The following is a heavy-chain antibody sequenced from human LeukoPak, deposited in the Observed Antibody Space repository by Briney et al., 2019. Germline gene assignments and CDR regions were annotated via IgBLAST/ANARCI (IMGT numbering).Heavy chain of an antibody. V-gene: IGHV4-34*01. CDR2: INHSGST. CDR3: ARGRRITMIVVVIKTYFDY. D-gene: IGHD3-22*01. CDR1: GFTFSDYY. J-gene: IGHJ4*02. Sequence: GSLRLSCAASGFTFSDYYMSWIRQPPGKGLEWIGEINHSGSTNYNPSLKSRVTISVDTSKNQFSLKLSSVTAADTAVYYCARGRRITMIVVVIKTYFDYWGQGTLVTVSS.